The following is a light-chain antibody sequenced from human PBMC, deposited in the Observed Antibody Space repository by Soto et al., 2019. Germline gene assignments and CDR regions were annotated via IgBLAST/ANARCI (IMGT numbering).Light chain of an antibody. CDR2: DAS. V-gene: IGKV1-5*01. CDR3: HAYYSYSLYT. CDR1: QSVSRR. Sequence: DIQLTQSPSPLSASVGDRTTITCRASQSVSRRLAWFQQKPGKPPKLLIYDASSLKSAVPSRFSGRGSWTEFTLTISSLQPDDCATYYCHAYYSYSLYTFGQGTKVEIK. J-gene: IGKJ2*01.